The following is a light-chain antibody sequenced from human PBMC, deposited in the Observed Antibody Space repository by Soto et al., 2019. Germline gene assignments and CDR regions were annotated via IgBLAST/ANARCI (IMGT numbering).Light chain of an antibody. CDR2: EVS. V-gene: IGLV2-8*01. J-gene: IGLJ1*01. CDR1: SNDVGHSSF. Sequence: QSALTQPPSASGSPGQSVTISCTGNSNDVGHSSFISWYQQHPGKGPKLIIYEVSKRPSGVPDSFSGSKSGNTASLSVSWLQDEDEDDYFCNAQADNGKHVFGTGTKDTVL. CDR3: NAQADNGKHV.